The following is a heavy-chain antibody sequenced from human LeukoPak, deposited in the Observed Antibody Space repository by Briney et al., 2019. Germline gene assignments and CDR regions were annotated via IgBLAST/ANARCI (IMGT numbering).Heavy chain of an antibody. CDR2: IPYDGSNE. J-gene: IGHJ4*02. V-gene: IGHV3-30*04. Sequence: GRSRRLSCGASGFAFSSYGMHGGRQAPGKGWGGGAIIPYDGSNEYYADSVKGRFTISRDNSKNTLYLQMNSLRAADTAVYYCPRGAHKGDDYGGFFAYWGQGTLVTVSP. CDR1: GFAFSSYG. D-gene: IGHD4-23*01. CDR3: PRGAHKGDDYGGFFAY.